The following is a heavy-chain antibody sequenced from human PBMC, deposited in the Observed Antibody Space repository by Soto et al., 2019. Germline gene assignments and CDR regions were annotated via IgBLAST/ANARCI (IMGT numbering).Heavy chain of an antibody. Sequence: GGSLRLSCAASGFTFSSYGMHWVRQAPGKGLEWVAVIWYDGSNKYYADSVKGRFTISRDNSKNTLYLQMNSLRAEDTAVYYCAREGYSSSSGMDVWGQGTTVTVSS. J-gene: IGHJ6*02. CDR1: GFTFSSYG. D-gene: IGHD6-6*01. V-gene: IGHV3-33*01. CDR2: IWYDGSNK. CDR3: AREGYSSSSGMDV.